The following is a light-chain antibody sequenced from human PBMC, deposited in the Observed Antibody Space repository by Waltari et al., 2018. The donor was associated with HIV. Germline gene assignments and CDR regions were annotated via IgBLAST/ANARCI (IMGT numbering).Light chain of an antibody. Sequence: QPVLTQSSSASASLGSSVKLTCTLTSGHSRNIIAWHQQQPGKAPLYLMKLEGGGFYNKGCGVPDRFSGSSSGADRYLTISNLQFEDEADYYCETWDSSTWVFGGGTKLTVL. V-gene: IGLV4-60*02. J-gene: IGLJ3*02. CDR3: ETWDSSTWV. CDR2: LEGGGFY. CDR1: SGHSRNI.